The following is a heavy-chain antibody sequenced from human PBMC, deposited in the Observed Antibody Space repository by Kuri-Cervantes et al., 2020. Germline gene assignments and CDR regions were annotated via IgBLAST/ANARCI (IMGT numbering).Heavy chain of an antibody. J-gene: IGHJ3*02. D-gene: IGHD3-22*01. Sequence: GGSLRLSCKTSGYSFTSYWIGWVRQMPGTGLEWMGIIYPGDSDTRYSPSFQGQVTISADKSISTAYLQWSSLKASDTAMYYCARQTYYYDGSGYFHDAFDIWGQGTMVTVS. CDR1: GYSFTSYW. CDR3: ARQTYYYDGSGYFHDAFDI. V-gene: IGHV5-51*01. CDR2: IYPGDSDT.